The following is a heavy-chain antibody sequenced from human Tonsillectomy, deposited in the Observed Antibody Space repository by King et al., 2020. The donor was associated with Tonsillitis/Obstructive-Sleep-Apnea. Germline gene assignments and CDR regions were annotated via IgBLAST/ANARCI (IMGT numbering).Heavy chain of an antibody. CDR1: GGSFSGYY. J-gene: IGHJ5*02. CDR2: INHSGST. CDR3: ARISCYSSTSRGDP. D-gene: IGHD2-2*01. V-gene: IGHV4-34*01. Sequence: VQLQQWGAGLLKPLETLSLTCAVYGGSFSGYYWSWIRQPPGKGLEWIGEINHSGSTNYNPSLKSRVTISVDTSKNQFSLKLSSVTAADTAVYSCARISCYSSTSRGDPWGQETLLTVSS.